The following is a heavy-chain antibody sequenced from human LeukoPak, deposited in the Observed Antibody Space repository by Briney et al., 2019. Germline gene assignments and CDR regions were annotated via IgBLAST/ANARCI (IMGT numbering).Heavy chain of an antibody. Sequence: GGSLRLSCAASGFTFSSYAISWVRQAPGKGLEWVSGISWNSGSIGYADSVKGRFTISRDNAKNSLYLQMNSLRAEDTALYYCAKGGYCSSTSCYVDYWGQGTLVTVSS. J-gene: IGHJ4*02. CDR3: AKGGYCSSTSCYVDY. CDR1: GFTFSSYA. CDR2: ISWNSGSI. D-gene: IGHD2-2*01. V-gene: IGHV3-9*01.